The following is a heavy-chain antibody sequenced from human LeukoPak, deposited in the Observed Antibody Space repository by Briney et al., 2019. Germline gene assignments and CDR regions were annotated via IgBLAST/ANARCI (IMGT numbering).Heavy chain of an antibody. D-gene: IGHD2-2*01. CDR2: IYPGDSDT. CDR1: GYSSTTYW. J-gene: IGHJ4*02. V-gene: IGHV5-51*01. CDR3: ARRQGCSSTSCPPDS. Sequence: HGASLKISCRGSGYSSTTYWICWLRQMPGKGLEWMGFIYPGDSDTRYSPSFQGQATMSADKSINTAYLQWSSLKASDTAMYYCARRQGCSSTSCPPDSWGQGTLVTVCS.